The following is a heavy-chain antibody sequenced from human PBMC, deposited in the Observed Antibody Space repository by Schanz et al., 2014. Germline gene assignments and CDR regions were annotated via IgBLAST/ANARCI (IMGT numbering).Heavy chain of an antibody. CDR2: ISGGGGTT. J-gene: IGHJ3*02. CDR3: ARKMKLGVYGGKGHDSLDI. D-gene: IGHD4-17*01. V-gene: IGHV3-23*01. Sequence: DVHLLESGGGLVQPGGSLRLSCAASEFTFSSYSMNWVRQAPGKGLEWVSAISGGGGTTYYADSVKGRFTISRDNSKNTLYLQMNTLRAEDTAVYYCARKMKLGVYGGKGHDSLDIWGQGTMVTVSS. CDR1: EFTFSSYS.